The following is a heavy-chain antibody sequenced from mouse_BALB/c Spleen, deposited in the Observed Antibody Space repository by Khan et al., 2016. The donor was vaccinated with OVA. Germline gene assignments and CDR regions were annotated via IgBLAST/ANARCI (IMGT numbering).Heavy chain of an antibody. Sequence: VQLQESGPGLVAPSQSLSITCTVSGFSLTNYGVGWVRQPPGKGLEWLGVIWGDGSTNYHSALISRLSISKDNSKSQVFLKLNSLQTDDSATYYCVLYFYGRGWFAYWGQGTLVTVSA. CDR2: IWGDGST. CDR3: VLYFYGRGWFAY. D-gene: IGHD1-1*01. CDR1: GFSLTNYG. V-gene: IGHV2-3*01. J-gene: IGHJ3*01.